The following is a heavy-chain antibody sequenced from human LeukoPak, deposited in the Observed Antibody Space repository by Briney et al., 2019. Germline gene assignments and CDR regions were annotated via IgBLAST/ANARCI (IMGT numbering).Heavy chain of an antibody. V-gene: IGHV3-7*01. CDR2: IKQDGSEK. J-gene: IGHJ4*02. CDR1: GFTFSSYW. D-gene: IGHD3-3*01. Sequence: GGSLRLSCAASGFTFSSYWMSWVRQAPGKGLEWVANIKQDGSEKYYVDSVEGRFTISRDNAKNSLYLQMNSLRAEDTAVYYCARDGLRDFWSGYNFDYWGQGTLVTVSS. CDR3: ARDGLRDFWSGYNFDY.